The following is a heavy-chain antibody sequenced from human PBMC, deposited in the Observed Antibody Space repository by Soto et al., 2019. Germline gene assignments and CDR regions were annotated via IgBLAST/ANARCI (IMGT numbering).Heavy chain of an antibody. Sequence: QLQLQESGPGLVKPSETLSLTCTVSGGSISSSSYYWGWIRQPPGKGLEWIGSIYYSGSTYYNPSLKSRVTISVDTSKNQFSLKLSSVTAADTAVYYCAWTKMPYYYGSGSFRWFDPWGQGTLVTVSS. CDR2: IYYSGST. J-gene: IGHJ5*02. CDR3: AWTKMPYYYGSGSFRWFDP. CDR1: GGSISSSSYY. D-gene: IGHD3-10*01. V-gene: IGHV4-39*01.